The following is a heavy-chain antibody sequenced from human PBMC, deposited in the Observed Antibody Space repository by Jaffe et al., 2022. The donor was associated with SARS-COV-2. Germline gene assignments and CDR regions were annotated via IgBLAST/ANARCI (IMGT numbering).Heavy chain of an antibody. D-gene: IGHD5-12*01. V-gene: IGHV1-18*01. CDR3: ARGDGYNGLTN. J-gene: IGHJ4*02. CDR1: GYTFTSYG. CDR2: INPYNGNT. Sequence: QVQLVQSGAEVKKPGASVKVSCKASGYTFTSYGITWVRQAPGQGLEWMGWINPYNGNTNYAQKLQDRVTMTTDTSTSTAYMEVRSLRSDDTAIFYCARGDGYNGLTNWGQGTLVTVSS.